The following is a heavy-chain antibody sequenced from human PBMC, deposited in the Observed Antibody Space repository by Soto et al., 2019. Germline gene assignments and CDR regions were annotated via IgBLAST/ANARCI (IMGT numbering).Heavy chain of an antibody. V-gene: IGHV3-21*01. Sequence: PGGSLRLSCAASGFTFSSYSMNWVRQAPGKGLEWVSSISSSSSYIYYADSVKGRLTISRDNAKNSLYLQMNSLRAEDTAVYYCAREPGEEIVGATTDYYYYYGMDVGGQGTTVTVSS. J-gene: IGHJ6*02. D-gene: IGHD1-26*01. CDR1: GFTFSSYS. CDR2: ISSSSSYI. CDR3: AREPGEEIVGATTDYYYYYGMDV.